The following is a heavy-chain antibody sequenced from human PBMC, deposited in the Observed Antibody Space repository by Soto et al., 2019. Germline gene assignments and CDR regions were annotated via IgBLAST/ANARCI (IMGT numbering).Heavy chain of an antibody. CDR2: IYATGTT. J-gene: IGHJ5*02. Sequence: PSDTLSITCSVAGASVSGFYWSWIRKSSGKGLEWIGRIYATGTTDYNPSLKSRVMMSVDTSKKQFSLKLRSVTAADTAVYYCVRDGTKTLRDWFDPWGQGISDPVSS. CDR3: VRDGTKTLRDWFDP. D-gene: IGHD1-1*01. V-gene: IGHV4-4*07. CDR1: GASVSGFY.